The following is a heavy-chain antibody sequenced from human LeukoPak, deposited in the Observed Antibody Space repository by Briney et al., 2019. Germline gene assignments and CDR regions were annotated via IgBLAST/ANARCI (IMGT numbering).Heavy chain of an antibody. Sequence: SETLSLTCAVYGGSFSGYYWSWIRQPPGKGLEWIGEINHSGSTNYNPSLKSRVTISVDTSKNQFSLKLSSVTAADTAVYYCARGRWLQVYYFDYWGQGTLVTVSS. D-gene: IGHD5-24*01. J-gene: IGHJ4*02. CDR1: GGSFSGYY. CDR2: INHSGST. V-gene: IGHV4-34*01. CDR3: ARGRWLQVYYFDY.